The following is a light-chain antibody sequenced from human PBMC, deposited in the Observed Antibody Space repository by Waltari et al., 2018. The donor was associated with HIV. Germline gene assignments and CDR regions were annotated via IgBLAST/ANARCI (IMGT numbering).Light chain of an antibody. J-gene: IGLJ3*02. CDR3: TSYLSSATPE. V-gene: IGLV2-14*01. Sequence: QSALAQPASVSGSPGQTITLSCTGVASAPYQDVSWYQHRPGQAPKVIIYEVSNRPLGVSPRFSGSKSANTASLTISGLQFEDEADYFCTSYLSSATPEFGGGTRLTVL. CDR2: EVS. CDR1: ASAPYQD.